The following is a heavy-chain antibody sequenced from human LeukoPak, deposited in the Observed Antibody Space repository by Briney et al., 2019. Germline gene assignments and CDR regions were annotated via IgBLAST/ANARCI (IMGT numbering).Heavy chain of an antibody. Sequence: SETLSLTCTVSGGSVSSGSYYWSWLRQPPGKGLEWIGYIYYSGSAKYNPSLKSRVTISVDTSKNQFSLKLTSVTAADTAVYYCARGFGDWGLSWFDPWGQGTLVTVSS. J-gene: IGHJ5*02. V-gene: IGHV4-61*01. CDR3: ARGFGDWGLSWFDP. D-gene: IGHD3-10*01. CDR1: GGSVSSGSYY. CDR2: IYYSGSA.